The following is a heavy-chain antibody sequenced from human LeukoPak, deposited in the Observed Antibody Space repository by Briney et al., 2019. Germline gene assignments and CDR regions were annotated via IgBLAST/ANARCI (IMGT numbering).Heavy chain of an antibody. Sequence: GASVTVSCKASGYTFTGYYMHWVRQAPGQGLEWMGWISAYSGNTNYAQKLQGRVTMTTDTSTSTAYMELRSLRSDDTAVYYCATYDNSSGYYRDYWGQGTLVTVSS. D-gene: IGHD3-22*01. J-gene: IGHJ4*02. V-gene: IGHV1-18*04. CDR3: ATYDNSSGYYRDY. CDR1: GYTFTGYY. CDR2: ISAYSGNT.